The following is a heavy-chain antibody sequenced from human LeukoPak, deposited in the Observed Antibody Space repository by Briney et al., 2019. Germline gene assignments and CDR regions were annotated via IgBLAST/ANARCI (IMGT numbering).Heavy chain of an antibody. D-gene: IGHD2/OR15-2a*01. Sequence: GGSLRLFCAASGFTFNNYAMSWVRQAPRKGLEWVSVISGSGGSTSYADSVKGRFTISRDNSKNTLYLQMNSLRGEDTALYYCAKDRLSSPTAPRFDPWGQGTQVTVSS. CDR1: GFTFNNYA. CDR3: AKDRLSSPTAPRFDP. V-gene: IGHV3-23*01. J-gene: IGHJ5*02. CDR2: ISGSGGST.